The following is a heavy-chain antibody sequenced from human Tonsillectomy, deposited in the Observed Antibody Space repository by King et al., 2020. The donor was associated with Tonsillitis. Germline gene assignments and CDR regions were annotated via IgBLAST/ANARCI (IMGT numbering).Heavy chain of an antibody. J-gene: IGHJ6*02. CDR1: GFTVSRKY. CDR2: IYSGGNT. D-gene: IGHD4-23*01. V-gene: IGHV3-66*01. Sequence: VQLVQSGGGLVQPGGSLRLSCAASGFTVSRKYMSWVRQAPGKGLEWVSVIYSGGNTYYADSVKGRFTISRDTSKNTLYLQMNSLRAEDTAVYYCAIYGPDYGGNSYYYYGMDVWGQGTTVTVSS. CDR3: AIYGPDYGGNSYYYYGMDV.